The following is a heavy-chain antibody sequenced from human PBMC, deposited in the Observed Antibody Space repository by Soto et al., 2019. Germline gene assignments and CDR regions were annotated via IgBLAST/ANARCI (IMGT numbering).Heavy chain of an antibody. Sequence: GASVNVSCKASGGTFGSYAISWVRQAPGQGLEWMGGIIPMYGTTNYAQKFQGRVTMVADKSTSTVYMDLGSLRTDDSAVYYCARGFAYSSAWFDNWGQGTVVTVSS. D-gene: IGHD6-25*01. CDR2: IIPMYGTT. V-gene: IGHV1-69*06. CDR3: ARGFAYSSAWFDN. J-gene: IGHJ4*02. CDR1: GGTFGSYA.